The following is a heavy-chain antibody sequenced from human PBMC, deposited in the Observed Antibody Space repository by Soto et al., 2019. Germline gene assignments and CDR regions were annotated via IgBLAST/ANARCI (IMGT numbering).Heavy chain of an antibody. CDR2: ISHGGTT. D-gene: IGHD4-17*01. J-gene: IGHJ5*02. Sequence: KPSETLSLTCAVSGYSISSAYYWGWIRQPPGKGLEWIGSISHGGTTYYKPSLKSRVTISVDTSKNHFSLKLTSVTAADTAVYFCATSPTVAINWFDPWGQGTLVTVSS. V-gene: IGHV4-38-2*01. CDR1: GYSISSAYY. CDR3: ATSPTVAINWFDP.